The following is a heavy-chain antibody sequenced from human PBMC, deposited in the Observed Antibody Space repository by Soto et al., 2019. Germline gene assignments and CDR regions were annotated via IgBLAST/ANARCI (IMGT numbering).Heavy chain of an antibody. Sequence: GGSLRLSCAASGFTFSSYAMSWVRQAPGKGLEWVSAISGSGGSTYYADSVKGRFPISRDNSKNTLYLQMNSLRAEDTAVYYCAKYGDTVGSGSYYITPPVYWGQGTLVTVSS. CDR1: GFTFSSYA. V-gene: IGHV3-23*01. D-gene: IGHD3-10*01. J-gene: IGHJ4*02. CDR3: AKYGDTVGSGSYYITPPVY. CDR2: ISGSGGST.